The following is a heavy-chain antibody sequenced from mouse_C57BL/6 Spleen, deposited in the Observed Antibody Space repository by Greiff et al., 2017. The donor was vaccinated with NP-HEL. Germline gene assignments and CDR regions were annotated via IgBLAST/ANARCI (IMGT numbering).Heavy chain of an antibody. J-gene: IGHJ1*03. Sequence: QVQLQQPGAELVRPGTSVKLSCKASGYTFTSYWMHWVKQRPGQGLEWIGVIDPSASYTNYNQKFKGKATLTVDTSSSTAYMQLSSLTSEDSAVYYCARRGYGSSYGYFDVWGTGTTVTVSS. V-gene: IGHV1-59*01. D-gene: IGHD1-1*01. CDR3: ARRGYGSSYGYFDV. CDR2: IDPSASYT. CDR1: GYTFTSYW.